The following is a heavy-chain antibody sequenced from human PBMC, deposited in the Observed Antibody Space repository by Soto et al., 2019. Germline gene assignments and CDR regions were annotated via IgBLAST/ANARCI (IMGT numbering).Heavy chain of an antibody. CDR3: ARERQVGPSSGRFDP. J-gene: IGHJ5*02. CDR2: ITYNGRT. CDR1: GDSINSDSVY. V-gene: IGHV4-31*03. Sequence: QVHLQESGPGLVKPSQTLSLTCSVNGDSINSDSVYWSWIRQSPGKGLEYIGYITYNGRTFYNPSLKSRVTMSVDTPKNQSSLEVRSVTAADTAVYYCARERQVGPSSGRFDPWGQGTLVTVST.